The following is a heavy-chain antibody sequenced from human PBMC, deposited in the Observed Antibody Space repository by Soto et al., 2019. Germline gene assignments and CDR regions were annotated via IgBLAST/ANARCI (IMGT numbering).Heavy chain of an antibody. CDR3: ARVEGSSYYFRHDC. V-gene: IGHV4-31*03. Sequence: QVQLQESGPGLVKPSQTLSLTCTVSGGSISSGSYHWSWIRQHPGKGLEWIGNIYYSGSSYYNPSLKSRATISIDTSKVQFSLRLGSVTAADTAVYYCARVEGSSYYFRHDCWGRGTLVTVSS. CDR1: GGSISSGSYH. CDR2: IYYSGSS. J-gene: IGHJ4*02. D-gene: IGHD1-26*01.